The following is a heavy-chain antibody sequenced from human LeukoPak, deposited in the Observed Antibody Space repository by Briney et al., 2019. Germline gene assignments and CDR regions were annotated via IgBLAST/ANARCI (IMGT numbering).Heavy chain of an antibody. Sequence: PSETLSLTCTVSDGSISSYYWSWIRQPPGKGVEWIGYIYYSGSTNYNPSLKSRVTISVDTSKNQFSLKLSSVTAADTAVYYCARHKYGSGSYFDYWGQGTLVTVSS. D-gene: IGHD3-10*01. J-gene: IGHJ4*02. CDR1: DGSISSYY. V-gene: IGHV4-59*01. CDR3: ARHKYGSGSYFDY. CDR2: IYYSGST.